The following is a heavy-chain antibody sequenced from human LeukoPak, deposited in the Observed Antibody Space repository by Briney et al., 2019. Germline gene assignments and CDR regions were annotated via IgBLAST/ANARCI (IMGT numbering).Heavy chain of an antibody. CDR3: ARATYDSSVHFDY. CDR2: IYYSGST. V-gene: IGHV4-61*01. D-gene: IGHD3-22*01. CDR1: GGSVSSGSY. Sequence: SSETLSLTCTVSGGSVSSGSYWSGIRQPPGKGLEWIGYIYYSGSTNYNPSLQSRVTISVDTSKSQFSLKLSSVTAADTAVYYCARATYDSSVHFDYWGQGTLVTVSS. J-gene: IGHJ4*02.